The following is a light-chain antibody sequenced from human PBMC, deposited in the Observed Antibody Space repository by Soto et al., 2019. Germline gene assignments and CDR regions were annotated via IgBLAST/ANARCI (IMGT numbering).Light chain of an antibody. Sequence: VLTQPPSASGSPGQSVTISCTGTSNDVGGYNYVSWYQQHPGKAPKLMIYEVNKRPSGVPDRFSGSKSGNTASLTVSGLQAEDEADYYCSSFAVSNSFVFGTGTKVTVL. V-gene: IGLV2-8*01. CDR3: SSFAVSNSFV. CDR1: SNDVGGYNY. J-gene: IGLJ1*01. CDR2: EVN.